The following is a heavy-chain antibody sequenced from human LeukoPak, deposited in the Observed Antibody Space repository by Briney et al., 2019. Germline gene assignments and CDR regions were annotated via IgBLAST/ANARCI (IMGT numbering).Heavy chain of an antibody. J-gene: IGHJ4*02. V-gene: IGHV3-21*04. Sequence: GGSLRLSCAASGLTLSGYTMTWVRQAPGKGLEWVSSISGSSSYIYCADSVKGRFTISRDTAKNSLYLQMNSLRAEDTAVYYCAGDSGGWVYNYWGQGTLVTVSS. CDR3: AGDSGGWVYNY. D-gene: IGHD6-13*01. CDR1: GLTLSGYT. CDR2: ISGSSSYI.